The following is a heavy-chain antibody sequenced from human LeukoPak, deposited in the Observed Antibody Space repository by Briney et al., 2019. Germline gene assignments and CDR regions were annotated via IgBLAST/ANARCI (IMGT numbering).Heavy chain of an antibody. D-gene: IGHD1-1*01. CDR1: GFTFSSYS. CDR3: ARTRTTGTTSFAY. Sequence: PGGSLRLSCAASGFTFSSYSMNWVRQAPGKGLEWVSSISSSSSYIYYADSVKGRFTISRDNAKNSLYLQMNSLRAEDTAVYYCARTRTTGTTSFAYWGQGTLVTVSS. J-gene: IGHJ4*02. CDR2: ISSSSSYI. V-gene: IGHV3-21*01.